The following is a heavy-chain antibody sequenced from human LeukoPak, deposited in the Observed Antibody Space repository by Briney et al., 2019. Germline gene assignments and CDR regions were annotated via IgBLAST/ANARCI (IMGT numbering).Heavy chain of an antibody. D-gene: IGHD2-2*01. CDR2: INHSGST. CDR3: ARVGHRWDIVVVPAANPFDY. CDR1: GGSFSGYY. V-gene: IGHV4-34*01. Sequence: SETLSLTCAVYGGSFSGYYWSWIRQPPWKGLEWIGEINHSGSTNYNPSLNSRVTISVNTPTNQSSLNLSPVTAADTAVYYCARVGHRWDIVVVPAANPFDYWGQGTLVTVSS. J-gene: IGHJ4*02.